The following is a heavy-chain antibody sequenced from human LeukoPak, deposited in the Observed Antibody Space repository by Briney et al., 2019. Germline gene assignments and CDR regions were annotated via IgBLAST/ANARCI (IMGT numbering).Heavy chain of an antibody. J-gene: IGHJ4*02. D-gene: IGHD3-10*01. V-gene: IGHV4-59*08. CDR3: SRHAKTYYGSGSYSTNFDY. Sequence: SETLSLTCTVSGRSISSYYWSWIRQPPGKGLEWIGYIYYSGSTNYNPSLKSRVTISVDTSKNQFSLKLSSVTAADTAVYYCSRHAKTYYGSGSYSTNFDYWGQGTLVTVSS. CDR1: GRSISSYY. CDR2: IYYSGST.